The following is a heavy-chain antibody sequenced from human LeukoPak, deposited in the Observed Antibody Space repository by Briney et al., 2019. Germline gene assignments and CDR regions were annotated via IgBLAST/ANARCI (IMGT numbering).Heavy chain of an antibody. J-gene: IGHJ4*02. D-gene: IGHD3-10*01. CDR2: IGTAGDT. CDR1: GFTFSSYD. CDR3: ARSSSVDYYGSGSFDY. Sequence: GGSLRLSCAASGFTFSSYDMHWVRQATGKGLEWVSAIGTAGDTYYPGSVKGRFTISRENAKNSLYLQVNSLRAGDTAVYYCARSSSVDYYGSGSFDYWGQGTLVTVSS. V-gene: IGHV3-13*01.